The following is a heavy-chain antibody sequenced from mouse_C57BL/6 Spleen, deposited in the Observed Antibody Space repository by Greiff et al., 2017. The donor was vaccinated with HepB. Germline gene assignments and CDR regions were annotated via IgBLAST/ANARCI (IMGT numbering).Heavy chain of an antibody. D-gene: IGHD1-1*01. CDR1: GYTFTSYW. V-gene: IGHV1-52*01. Sequence: QVQLQQSGAELVRPGSSVKLSCKASGYTFTSYWMHWVKQRPIQGLEWIGNIDPSDSETHYNQKFKDKATLTVDKSSSTAYMQLSSLTSEDSAVYYCATILRHAEAMDYWGQGTSVTVSS. CDR2: IDPSDSET. CDR3: ATILRHAEAMDY. J-gene: IGHJ4*01.